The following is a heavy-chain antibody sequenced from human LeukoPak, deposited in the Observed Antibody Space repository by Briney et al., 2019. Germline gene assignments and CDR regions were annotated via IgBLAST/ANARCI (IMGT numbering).Heavy chain of an antibody. V-gene: IGHV3-30*02. Sequence: PGGSLRLSCAASGFTFSSYGMHWVRQAPGKGLEWVAFIRYDGRSKYYADSVQGRFIISRDTSKNTLYLQMSSLKVEDTAVYYCAKDQDLYCSGGSCYSTLDYWGQGTLVTVSS. CDR1: GFTFSSYG. CDR3: AKDQDLYCSGGSCYSTLDY. CDR2: IRYDGRSK. J-gene: IGHJ4*02. D-gene: IGHD2-15*01.